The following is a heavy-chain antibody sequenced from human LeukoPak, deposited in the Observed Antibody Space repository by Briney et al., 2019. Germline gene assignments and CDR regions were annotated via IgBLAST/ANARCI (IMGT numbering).Heavy chain of an antibody. CDR3: ARVVPAANYYYYMDV. Sequence: SETLSLTCTVSGGSVSSGSYYWSWIRQPAGKGLEWIGRIYTDGSTSYNPSLKSRVTISVDTSKNQFSLNLTSLTAADTAVYSCARVVPAANYYYYMDVWGKGTTVTISS. V-gene: IGHV4-61*02. J-gene: IGHJ6*03. D-gene: IGHD2-2*01. CDR2: IYTDGST. CDR1: GGSVSSGSYY.